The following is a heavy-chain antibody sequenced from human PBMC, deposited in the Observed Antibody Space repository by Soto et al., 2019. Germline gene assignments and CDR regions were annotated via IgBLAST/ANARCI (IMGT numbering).Heavy chain of an antibody. CDR3: ASYCSGGSCYSVSL. J-gene: IGHJ4*02. D-gene: IGHD2-15*01. V-gene: IGHV4-34*01. Sequence: WETLSLTCAVYGGSFSGYYWSWIRQPPGKGLEWIGEINHSGSTNYNPSLKSRVTISVDTSKNQFSLKLSSVTAADTAVYYCASYCSGGSCYSVSLWGQGTLVTVSS. CDR2: INHSGST. CDR1: GGSFSGYY.